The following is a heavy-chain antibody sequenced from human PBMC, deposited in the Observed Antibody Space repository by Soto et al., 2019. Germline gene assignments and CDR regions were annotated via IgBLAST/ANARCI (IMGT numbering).Heavy chain of an antibody. CDR3: ASRIAARRYYYYGMDV. J-gene: IGHJ6*02. CDR1: GGTFSSYA. D-gene: IGHD6-6*01. V-gene: IGHV1-69*01. Sequence: QVQLVQSGAEVKKPGSSVKVSCKASGGTFSSYAISWVRQAPGQGLEWMGGIIPIFGTANYAQKFQDSVTITADESTSTAYMELSGLRSEDTAVYYCASRIAARRYYYYGMDVWGQGTTVTVSS. CDR2: IIPIFGTA.